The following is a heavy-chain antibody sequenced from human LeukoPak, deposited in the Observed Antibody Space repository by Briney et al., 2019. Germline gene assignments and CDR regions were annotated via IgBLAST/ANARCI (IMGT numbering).Heavy chain of an antibody. D-gene: IGHD4-11*01. Sequence: GASVTVSCEASGYTFTGYYMHWGRQAPGPGREWMGWINTNSGGTNYAQKFQGWVTMTRDTSISTAYMELSRLRSDDTAVYYCARPDYSDYGGFDYWGQGTLVTVSS. V-gene: IGHV1-2*04. CDR3: ARPDYSDYGGFDY. CDR2: INTNSGGT. J-gene: IGHJ4*02. CDR1: GYTFTGYY.